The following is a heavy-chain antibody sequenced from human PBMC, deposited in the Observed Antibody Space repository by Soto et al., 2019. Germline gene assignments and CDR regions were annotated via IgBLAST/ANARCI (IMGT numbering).Heavy chain of an antibody. CDR1: GFTFYSYA. CDR2: IGSVGGDT. J-gene: IGHJ5*02. D-gene: IGHD3-3*01. CDR3: VKQGDNDFWSGSNNWFDP. Sequence: EVQLLESGGGLVQPGGSLRLSCAASGFTFYSYAMSWVRQAPGKGLEWVSTIGSVGGDTYYADSVKGRFTISRDDSKNTLLLQMNSLRAEDTAVYYCVKQGDNDFWSGSNNWFDPWGQGTLVTVSS. V-gene: IGHV3-23*01.